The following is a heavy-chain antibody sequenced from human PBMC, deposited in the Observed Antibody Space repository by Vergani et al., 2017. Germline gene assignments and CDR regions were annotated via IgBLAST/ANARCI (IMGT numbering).Heavy chain of an antibody. J-gene: IGHJ4*02. V-gene: IGHV3-13*01. CDR1: GFTFSSYD. D-gene: IGHD6-13*01. CDR3: ARGQSIAAAGTLYFDY. CDR2: IGTAGDT. Sequence: EVQLLESGGGLVQPGGSLRLSCAASGFTFSSYDMHWVRQATGKGLEWVSAIGTAGDTYYPGSVKGRFTISRENAKNSLYLQMNSLRAGDTAVYYCARGQSIAAAGTLYFDYWGQGTLVTVSS.